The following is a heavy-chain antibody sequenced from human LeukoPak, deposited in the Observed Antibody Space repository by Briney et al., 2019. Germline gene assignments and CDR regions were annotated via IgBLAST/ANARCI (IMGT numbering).Heavy chain of an antibody. CDR3: ARGGEMTTIWFPNSDFDY. CDR2: MNPNSGNT. CDR1: GYTFTSYD. Sequence: ASVKVSCKASGYTFTSYDINWVRQATGQGLEWMGWMNPNSGNTGYAQKFQGRVTITRNTSISTAYMELSSLRSEDTAVYYCARGGEMTTIWFPNSDFDYWGQGTLVTVSS. V-gene: IGHV1-8*03. J-gene: IGHJ4*02. D-gene: IGHD5-24*01.